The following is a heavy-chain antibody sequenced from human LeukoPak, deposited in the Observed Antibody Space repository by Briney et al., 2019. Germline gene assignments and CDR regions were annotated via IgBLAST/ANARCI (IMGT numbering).Heavy chain of an antibody. CDR1: GYSFTTCW. CDR2: MDPSDSDT. J-gene: IGHJ4*02. CDR3: ARADRGVHDY. V-gene: IGHV5-51*01. Sequence: GESLNFSCEGSGYSFTTCWIGWVRQMRGKGLEWMGLMDPSDSDTRYSPSFQGQVTISADKSISTAYLQWSSLKASDTAMYYCARADRGVHDYWGQGTLVTVSA. D-gene: IGHD3-10*01.